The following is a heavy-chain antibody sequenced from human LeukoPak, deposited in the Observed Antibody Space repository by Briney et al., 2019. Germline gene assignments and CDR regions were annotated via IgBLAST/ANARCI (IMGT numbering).Heavy chain of an antibody. CDR2: ISYDGNNK. CDR1: GFTFSSYS. Sequence: PGRSLRLSCSASGFTFSSYSMHWVRQAPGKGLEWVAVISYDGNNKYDADSVKGRFTISRDNSKNTLYLQMNSLRAEDTAVYYCAKVLFSGSYYDLDYWGQGTLVTVSS. J-gene: IGHJ4*02. V-gene: IGHV3-30-3*01. CDR3: AKVLFSGSYYDLDY. D-gene: IGHD1-26*01.